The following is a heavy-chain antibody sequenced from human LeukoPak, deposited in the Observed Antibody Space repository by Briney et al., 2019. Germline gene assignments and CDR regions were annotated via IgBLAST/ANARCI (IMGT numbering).Heavy chain of an antibody. J-gene: IGHJ4*02. CDR2: ISSSSSYI. CDR1: GFTFSSYS. V-gene: IGHV3-21*01. D-gene: IGHD3-22*01. Sequence: GGSLRLSCAASGFTFSSYSMNWVRQAPGKGLEWVSSISSSSSYIYYADSVKGRFTISRDNAKNTLYLQMNSLRAEDTAVYYCARARSSIVVVMPGGALDYWGQGTLVTVSS. CDR3: ARARSSIVVVMPGGALDY.